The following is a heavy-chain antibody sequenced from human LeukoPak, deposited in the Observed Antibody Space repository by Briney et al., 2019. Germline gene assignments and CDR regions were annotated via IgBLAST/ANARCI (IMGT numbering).Heavy chain of an antibody. Sequence: PGGSLRLSCAASGFTFSSYSMNWVRQAPGKGLEWVSSISSSSSYIYYADSVKGRFTISRDNAKNSLYLQMNSLRAEDTAVYYCARIYYGSGSYYNQDFWGQGTLVTVSS. CDR1: GFTFSSYS. CDR2: ISSSSSYI. D-gene: IGHD3-10*01. J-gene: IGHJ4*02. V-gene: IGHV3-21*01. CDR3: ARIYYGSGSYYNQDF.